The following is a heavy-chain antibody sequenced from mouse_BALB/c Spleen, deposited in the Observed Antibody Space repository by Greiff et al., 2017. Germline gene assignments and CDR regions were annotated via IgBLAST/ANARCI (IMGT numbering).Heavy chain of an antibody. D-gene: IGHD6-1*01. V-gene: IGHV14-3*02. CDR3: AGGGLMDY. CDR2: IDPANGNT. CDR1: GFNINDTY. Sequence: EVKLMESGAELVKPGASVKLSCTASGFNINDTYMHWVKQRPAQGLEWIGRIDPANGNTKYDPKFQGKATITADTTSNTAYLQRSSVTSEDTAVYYCAGGGLMDYGGQGTSVTVSS. J-gene: IGHJ4*01.